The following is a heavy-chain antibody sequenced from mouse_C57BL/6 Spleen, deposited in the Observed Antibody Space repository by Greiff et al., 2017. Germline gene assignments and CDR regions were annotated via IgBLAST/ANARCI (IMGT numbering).Heavy chain of an antibody. CDR2: ISSGGSYT. J-gene: IGHJ2*01. V-gene: IGHV5-6*02. Sequence: DVMLVESGGDLVKPGGSLKLSCAASGFTFSSYGMSWVRQTPDKRLEWVATISSGGSYTYYPDSVKGRFTISRDNAKNTLYLQMSSLKSEDTAMYYCARLRDYDVGFDYWGQGTTLTVSS. D-gene: IGHD2-4*01. CDR3: ARLRDYDVGFDY. CDR1: GFTFSSYG.